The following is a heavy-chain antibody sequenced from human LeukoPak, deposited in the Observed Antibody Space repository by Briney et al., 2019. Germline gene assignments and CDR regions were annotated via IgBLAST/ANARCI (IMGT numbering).Heavy chain of an antibody. CDR1: GFPFSSYW. CDR2: INNAGSST. CDR3: ARDPLSSTSRIAAAT. Sequence: GGSLRLSCAAPGFPFSSYWMHWVRQAPGRGLVWVSRINNAGSSTSSADSVKGRSTISRHNAKNTLYLQMNSLRAEHTAVYYCARDPLSSTSRIAAATWGQGALVTVSS. D-gene: IGHD6-13*01. J-gene: IGHJ5*02. V-gene: IGHV3-74*01.